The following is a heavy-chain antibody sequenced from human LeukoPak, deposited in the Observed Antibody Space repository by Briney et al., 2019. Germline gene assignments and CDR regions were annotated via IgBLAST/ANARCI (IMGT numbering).Heavy chain of an antibody. V-gene: IGHV3-7*03. CDR3: ARNNDMDV. CDR1: GFILSNHW. J-gene: IGHJ6*02. Sequence: PGSSLRLACAASGFILSNHWMTWVRQAPGKGPEWVANMNKDGSEKYYVDSVEGRFTISRDTAKISLYLQMNNLRAEDTALYYCARNNDMDVWGQGTTVIVSS. D-gene: IGHD1/OR15-1a*01. CDR2: MNKDGSEK.